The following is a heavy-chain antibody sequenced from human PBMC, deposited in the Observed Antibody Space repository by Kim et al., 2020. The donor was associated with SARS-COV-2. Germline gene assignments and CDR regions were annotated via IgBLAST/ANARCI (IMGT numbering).Heavy chain of an antibody. CDR3: ASFTPPSGIAVAGMVYYYGMDV. Sequence: ASVKVSCKASGYTFTGYYMHWVRQAPGQGLEWMGWINPNSGGTNYAQKFQGRVTMTRDTSISTAYMELSRLRSDDTAVYYCASFTPPSGIAVAGMVYYYGMDVWGQGTTVTVSS. J-gene: IGHJ6*02. CDR2: INPNSGGT. CDR1: GYTFTGYY. D-gene: IGHD6-19*01. V-gene: IGHV1-2*02.